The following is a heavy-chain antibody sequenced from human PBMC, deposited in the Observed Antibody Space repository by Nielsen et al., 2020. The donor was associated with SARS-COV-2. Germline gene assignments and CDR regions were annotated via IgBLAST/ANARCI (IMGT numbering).Heavy chain of an antibody. CDR3: ARDKPECLVPGYYYGMDV. Sequence: ASVKVSCKASGYTFTSYGISWVRQAPGQGLEWMGWISAYNGNTNYAQKLQGRVTMTTDTSTSTAYMELRSLRSDDTAVYYCARDKPECLVPGYYYGMDVWGQGTTVTVSS. D-gene: IGHD6-19*01. CDR2: ISAYNGNT. CDR1: GYTFTSYG. J-gene: IGHJ6*02. V-gene: IGHV1-18*01.